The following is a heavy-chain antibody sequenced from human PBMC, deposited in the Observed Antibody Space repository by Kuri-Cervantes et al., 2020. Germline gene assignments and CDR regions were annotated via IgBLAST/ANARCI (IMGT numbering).Heavy chain of an antibody. D-gene: IGHD1-20*01. V-gene: IGHV3-49*04. CDR2: IRSKAYGGTT. J-gene: IGHJ4*02. Sequence: LSLTCTASGFTFGDYAMSWVRQAPGKGLEWVGFIRSKAYGGTTEYAASVKGRFTISRDDSKSIAYLQMNSLRAEDTAVYYCAKVRRVNYYFDYWGQGTLVTVSS. CDR1: GFTFGDYA. CDR3: AKVRRVNYYFDY.